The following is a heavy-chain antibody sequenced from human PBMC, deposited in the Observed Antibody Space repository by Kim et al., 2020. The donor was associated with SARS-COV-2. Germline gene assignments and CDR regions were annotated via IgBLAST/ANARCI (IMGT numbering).Heavy chain of an antibody. CDR3: ARDPLTRYQDPSGYYN. CDR1: GFTFSSYS. CDR2: ISHDGSTK. J-gene: IGHJ6*01. V-gene: IGHV3-30-3*01. Sequence: GGSLRLSCAASGFTFSSYSMHWVRQSPGKGLEWVTFISHDGSTKYYADSVKGRFSISRDNSKNRLYLQMNSLRPEDTAVYYCARDPLTRYQDPSGYYN. D-gene: IGHD1-26*01.